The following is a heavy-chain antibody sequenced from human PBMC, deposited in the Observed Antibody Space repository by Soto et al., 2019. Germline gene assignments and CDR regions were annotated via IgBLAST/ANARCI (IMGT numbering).Heavy chain of an antibody. CDR3: ARTLWELPCWFDP. D-gene: IGHD1-26*01. V-gene: IGHV3-11*01. CDR2: ISSSCSTI. Sequence: GCSLRLSWESCGLSFSGSDVTGICHAPGRSLDWVSYISSSCSTIYYSDSLNGRFTISRYNAKNSLYLQMNSLRAEDTAVYYCARTLWELPCWFDPWGQGTLVTVS. CDR1: GLSFSGSD. J-gene: IGHJ5*02.